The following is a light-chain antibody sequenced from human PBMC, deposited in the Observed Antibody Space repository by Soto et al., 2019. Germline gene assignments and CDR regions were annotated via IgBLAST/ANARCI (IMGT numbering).Light chain of an antibody. CDR2: EGT. J-gene: IGLJ2*01. CDR3: SSYAGSSARVV. CDR1: STDFENYNL. Sequence: QSVLTQPASVSGSPGQSIIISCTRSSTDFENYNLVSWYQHCPDKAPKLIIYEGTKRPSEISDRFSGSESDTTASLIISGLQPEDEADYYCSSYAGSSARVVFGGGTKLTVL. V-gene: IGLV2-23*01.